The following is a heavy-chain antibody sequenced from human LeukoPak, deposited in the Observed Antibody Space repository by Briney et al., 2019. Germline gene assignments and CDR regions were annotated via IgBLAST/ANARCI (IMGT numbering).Heavy chain of an antibody. Sequence: GGSLRLSCAASGFTFSDYYMSWIRQAPGKGREWVSYISKSGSTIYYADSVKSRFAISRDNSKNPLYLQLSSLSAEDTAVYYCAKDQDYDFCSGYYYWGQGALVTVPS. CDR1: GFTFSDYY. J-gene: IGHJ4*02. CDR3: AKDQDYDFCSGYYY. V-gene: IGHV3-11*01. D-gene: IGHD3-3*01. CDR2: ISKSGSTI.